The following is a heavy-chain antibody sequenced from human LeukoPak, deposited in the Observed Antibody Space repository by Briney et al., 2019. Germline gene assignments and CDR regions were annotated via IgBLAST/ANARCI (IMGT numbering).Heavy chain of an antibody. J-gene: IGHJ4*02. CDR2: ISGSGGST. CDR3: AKGGLRFLEWLFDY. D-gene: IGHD3-3*01. CDR1: GFTFSSYA. V-gene: IGHV3-23*01. Sequence: PGGSLRLSCAASGFTFSSYAMSWVRQAPGKGLEWVSAISGSGGSTYYADSVKGRFTISRDNSKNTLYLQMNSLRAEDTAVCYCAKGGLRFLEWLFDYWGQGTLVTVSS.